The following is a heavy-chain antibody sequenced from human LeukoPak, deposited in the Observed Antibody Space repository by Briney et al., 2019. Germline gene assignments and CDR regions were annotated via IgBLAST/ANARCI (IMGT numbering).Heavy chain of an antibody. Sequence: PGGSLRLSCAASGFTFSSYAMSWVRQAPGKGLEWVSGISDSGGSTYYADSVKGRFTISRDNSKNTLYLQMSSLRAEDTAIYYCAKEAVGGTWRQVDYWGQGTLVTVSS. CDR2: ISDSGGST. CDR1: GFTFSSYA. V-gene: IGHV3-23*01. J-gene: IGHJ4*02. D-gene: IGHD6-13*01. CDR3: AKEAVGGTWRQVDY.